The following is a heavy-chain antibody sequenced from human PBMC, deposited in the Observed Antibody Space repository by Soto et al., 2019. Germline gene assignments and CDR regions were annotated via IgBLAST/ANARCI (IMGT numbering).Heavy chain of an antibody. D-gene: IGHD4-4*01. V-gene: IGHV4-31*03. CDR2: IYYSGST. CDR3: ARAGDSNYEFSYYGMDV. CDR1: GGSISSGGYY. Sequence: SETLSLTCTVSGGSISSGGYYWSWIRQHPGKGLEWIGYIYYSGSTYYNPPLKSRVTISVDTSKNQFSLKLSSVTAADTAVYYCARAGDSNYEFSYYGMDVWGQGTTVTVSS. J-gene: IGHJ6*02.